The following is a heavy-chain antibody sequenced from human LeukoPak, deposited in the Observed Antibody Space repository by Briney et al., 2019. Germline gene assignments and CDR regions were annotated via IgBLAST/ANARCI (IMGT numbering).Heavy chain of an antibody. CDR3: ARDALYSSGWYSNWFDP. Sequence: GGSLRLSCAASGFTFSSYAMSWVRQAPGKGLEWVSAISGSGGSTYYADSVKGRFTISRDNSKNTLYLQMNSLRAEDTAVYYCARDALYSSGWYSNWFDPWGQGTLVTVSS. CDR2: ISGSGGST. D-gene: IGHD6-19*01. J-gene: IGHJ5*02. V-gene: IGHV3-23*01. CDR1: GFTFSSYA.